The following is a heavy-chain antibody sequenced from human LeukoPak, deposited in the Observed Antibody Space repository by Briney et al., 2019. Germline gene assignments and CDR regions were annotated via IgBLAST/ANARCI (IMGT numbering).Heavy chain of an antibody. CDR1: GGTFSSYA. V-gene: IGHV1-69*01. CDR2: IIPIFGTA. Sequence: SVKVSCKASGGTFSSYAISWVRQAPGQGLEWMGGIIPIFGTANYAQKFQGRVTITADESTSTAYMELRSLRSDDTAVYYCARDRGYSYGYHDAFDIWGQGTMVTVSS. D-gene: IGHD5-18*01. J-gene: IGHJ3*02. CDR3: ARDRGYSYGYHDAFDI.